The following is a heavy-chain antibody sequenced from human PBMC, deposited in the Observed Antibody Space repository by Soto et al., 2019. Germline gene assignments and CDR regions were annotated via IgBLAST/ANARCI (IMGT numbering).Heavy chain of an antibody. J-gene: IGHJ5*02. V-gene: IGHV3-23*01. Sequence: EVQLLESGGGLVQPGGSLRLSCAASGFTFSSYAMSWVRQAPGKGLEWVSAISGSGGSTYYAGSVKGRFTISRDNSKNTLYLQMNSLSAEDTAVYYCAKDRYYCGSGSYYNVNWCDPWGQGTLVAVSS. CDR1: GFTFSSYA. CDR3: AKDRYYCGSGSYYNVNWCDP. D-gene: IGHD3-10*01. CDR2: ISGSGGST.